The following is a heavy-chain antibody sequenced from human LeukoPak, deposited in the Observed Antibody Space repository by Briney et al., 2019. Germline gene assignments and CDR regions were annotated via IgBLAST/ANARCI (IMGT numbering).Heavy chain of an antibody. D-gene: IGHD2-2*01. J-gene: IGHJ6*04. CDR1: GFTFSSYS. CDR3: ARGGLGYQLLDV. Sequence: TGGTLRLSCAASGFTFSSYSMNWVRQAPGKGLEWVSSISSSSSYIYYADSVKGRFTISRDNAKNSLYLQMNSLRAEDTAVYYCARGGLGYQLLDVWGKGTTVTVSS. V-gene: IGHV3-21*01. CDR2: ISSSSSYI.